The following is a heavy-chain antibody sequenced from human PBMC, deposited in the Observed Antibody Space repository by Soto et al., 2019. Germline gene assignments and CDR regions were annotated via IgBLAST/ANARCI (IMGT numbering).Heavy chain of an antibody. CDR1: GFTFSSYS. D-gene: IGHD3-9*01. V-gene: IGHV3-21*01. CDR3: ARDVVFEYFDWSPTGGFDP. Sequence: EVQLVESGGGLVKPGGSLRLSCAASGFTFSSYSMNWVRQAPGKGLEWVSSISSSSSYIYYADSVKGRFTISRDNAKNSLFLQMNILRDEDTAVYYYARDVVFEYFDWSPTGGFDPWGQGTLVTVSS. J-gene: IGHJ5*02. CDR2: ISSSSSYI.